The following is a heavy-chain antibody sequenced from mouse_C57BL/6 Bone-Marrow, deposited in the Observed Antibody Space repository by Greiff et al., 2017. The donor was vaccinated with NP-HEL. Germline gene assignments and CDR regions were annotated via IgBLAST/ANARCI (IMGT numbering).Heavy chain of an antibody. D-gene: IGHD2-3*01. CDR3: AREGYDGYYVGFAY. V-gene: IGHV1-81*01. CDR2: IYPRSGNT. Sequence: LEESGAELARPGASVKLSCKASGYTFTSYGISWVKQRTGQGLEWIGEIYPRSGNTYYNAKFKGKATLTADKSSSTASMELRSLTSEDSAVYFCAREGYDGYYVGFAYWGQGTLVTVSA. J-gene: IGHJ3*01. CDR1: GYTFTSYG.